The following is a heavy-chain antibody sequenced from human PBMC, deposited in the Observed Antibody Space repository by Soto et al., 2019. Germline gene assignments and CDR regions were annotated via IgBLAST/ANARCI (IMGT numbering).Heavy chain of an antibody. J-gene: IGHJ4*02. D-gene: IGHD3-10*01. Sequence: WWSLRLSCSASVFTFSSYWMTWVRQAPGKGLEWVANVKQDGSDKYYVDSVRGRFTISRDNSKKTLYLQMSSLRADDSAVYFCARGSKDSYPGSRIFDFWGRGTLVTVSS. V-gene: IGHV3-7*03. CDR1: VFTFSSYW. CDR3: ARGSKDSYPGSRIFDF. CDR2: VKQDGSDK.